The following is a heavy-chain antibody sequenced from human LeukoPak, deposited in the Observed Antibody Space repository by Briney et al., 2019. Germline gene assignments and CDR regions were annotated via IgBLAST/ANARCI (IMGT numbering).Heavy chain of an antibody. J-gene: IGHJ4*02. D-gene: IGHD6-13*01. CDR3: ARDAAIGAAGVFDS. CDR2: MYFSRTP. V-gene: IGHV4-4*07. CDR1: GGSISSYY. Sequence: SETLSLTCIVSGGSISSYYWSWNRQPAGKGLEWIGRMYFSRTPKYNPALGSRVIMSVDTSKNQFSLKLTSVTAADTAVYYCARDAAIGAAGVFDSWGQGTLVIVSS.